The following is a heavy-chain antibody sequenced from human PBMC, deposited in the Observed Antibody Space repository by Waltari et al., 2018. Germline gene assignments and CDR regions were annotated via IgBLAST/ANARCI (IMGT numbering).Heavy chain of an antibody. Sequence: QVQLQESGPGLVKPSETLSLTCAVSGYSISSGYYWGWLRQPPGKGLEWIGSIYHSGSTYYNPSLKSRVTISVDTSKNQFSLKLSSVTAADTAVYYCARHFNLGDPSDYWGQGTLVTVSS. D-gene: IGHD2-21*02. CDR1: GYSISSGYY. J-gene: IGHJ4*02. CDR3: ARHFNLGDPSDY. V-gene: IGHV4-38-2*01. CDR2: IYHSGST.